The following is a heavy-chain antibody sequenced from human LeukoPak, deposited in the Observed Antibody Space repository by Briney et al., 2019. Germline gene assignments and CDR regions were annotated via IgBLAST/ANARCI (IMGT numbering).Heavy chain of an antibody. V-gene: IGHV4-34*01. D-gene: IGHD5-12*01. CDR1: GGSFSGYY. CDR2: INHSGST. CDR3: ARGGGYSGYVFPDY. Sequence: KPSETLSLTCAVYGGSFSGYYWSWLRQPPGKGLEWIGEINHSGSTNYNPSLKSRVTISVDTSKNQFSLKLSSVTAADTAVYYCARGGGYSGYVFPDYWGQGTLVTVSS. J-gene: IGHJ4*02.